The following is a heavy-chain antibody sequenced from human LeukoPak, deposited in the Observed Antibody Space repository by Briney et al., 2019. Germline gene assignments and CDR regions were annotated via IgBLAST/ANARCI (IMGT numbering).Heavy chain of an antibody. CDR2: IGTAGDT. CDR1: GFTFSDYD. V-gene: IGHV3-13*01. J-gene: IGHJ4*02. CDR3: ARVAKERVGGVYYFDY. Sequence: GGSLRLSCAASGFTFSDYDMHWVRQATGKGLEWASAIGTAGDTYYTGSVKGRFTISRENAKNSLYLQMNSLRAGDTAVYYCARVAKERVGGVYYFDYWSQGTLVTVSS. D-gene: IGHD1-1*01.